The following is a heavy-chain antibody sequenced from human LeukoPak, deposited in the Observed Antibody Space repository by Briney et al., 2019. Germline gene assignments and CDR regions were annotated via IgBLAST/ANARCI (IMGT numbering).Heavy chain of an antibody. CDR2: INPRDGGT. V-gene: IGHV1-46*04. Sequence: ASVKVSCKASRYAFTNYFLHWVRQAPGQGLEWMGIINPRDGGTSYAQDLQGRVTVTTDASTNIVYMELSSLNSEDTAMYYCVRGPIMGEATSGPGFDLWGQGTVVTISS. CDR1: RYAFTNYF. CDR3: VRGPIMGEATSGPGFDL. J-gene: IGHJ3*01. D-gene: IGHD3-16*01.